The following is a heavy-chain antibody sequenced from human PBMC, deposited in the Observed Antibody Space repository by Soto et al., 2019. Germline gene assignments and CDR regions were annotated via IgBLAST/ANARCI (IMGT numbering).Heavy chain of an antibody. CDR1: GGTFSSYT. D-gene: IGHD2-21*01. J-gene: IGHJ4*02. CDR2: IIPILGIA. V-gene: IGHV1-69*08. Sequence: QVQLVQSGAEVKKPGSSVKVSCKASGGTFSSYTISWVRQAPGQGLEWMGRIIPILGIANYAQKFQGRVTITAEKSRSTAYMELSSLRSEDTAVYYCARDPSAGDSAGYWGQGTLVTVSS. CDR3: ARDPSAGDSAGY.